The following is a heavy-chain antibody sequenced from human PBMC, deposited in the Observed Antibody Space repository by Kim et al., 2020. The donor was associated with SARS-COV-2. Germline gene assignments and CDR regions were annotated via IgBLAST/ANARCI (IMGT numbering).Heavy chain of an antibody. CDR3: AKDPNYDSKVY. D-gene: IGHD3-22*01. CDR2: IIASGDKT. CDR1: GFTFSSYA. V-gene: IGHV3-23*01. Sequence: GGSLRLSCAASGFTFSSYAMSWVRQAPGKGLEWVSTIIASGDKTYYADSVKGRFTISRDNSKNTLYLQMNGLRAEDTAIYYCAKDPNYDSKVYWGQGTLVTVSS. J-gene: IGHJ4*02.